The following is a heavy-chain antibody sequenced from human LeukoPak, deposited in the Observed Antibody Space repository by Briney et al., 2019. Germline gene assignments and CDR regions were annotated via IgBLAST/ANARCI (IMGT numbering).Heavy chain of an antibody. Sequence: PGGSLRLSCAASGFTFSSYGMHWVRQAPGKGLEWVAFIRSDGSKYYADSVKGRFTIYRDNSKNTLYLQMNSLRAEDTAVYYCAKVGKTENYYGSGRFSYYYYMDVWGKGTTVTISS. CDR2: IRSDGSK. D-gene: IGHD3-10*01. J-gene: IGHJ6*03. CDR1: GFTFSSYG. CDR3: AKVGKTENYYGSGRFSYYYYMDV. V-gene: IGHV3-30*02.